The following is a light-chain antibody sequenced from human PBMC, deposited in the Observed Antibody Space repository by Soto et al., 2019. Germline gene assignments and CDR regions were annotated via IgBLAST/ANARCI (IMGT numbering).Light chain of an antibody. CDR1: SGDVGGFGY. V-gene: IGLV2-14*03. CDR2: DVS. CDR3: SSYKDSTTLQVI. J-gene: IGLJ2*01. Sequence: QSVLAQPASVSGSPGQSITISCTGTSGDVGGFGYVSWYLHHPGKAPKLLIYDVSDRPSGVSNRFTGSKSGNTASLTISGLQAEDEATYYCSSYKDSTTLQVIFGGGTKLTV.